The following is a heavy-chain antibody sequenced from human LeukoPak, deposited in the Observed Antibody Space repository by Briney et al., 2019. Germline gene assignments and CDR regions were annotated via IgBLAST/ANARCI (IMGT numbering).Heavy chain of an antibody. CDR2: IYHSGSA. CDR1: GYSITSGYN. CDR3: VRYCSSTTCYTRAVDY. D-gene: IGHD2-2*02. J-gene: IGHJ4*02. Sequence: TSETLSLTCTVSGYSITSGYNWAWIRQPPGKVLEWIGSIYHSGSAYYNPSLKSRATISVDTSKNQFSLKLSSVTAADTAVYYCVRYCSSTTCYTRAVDYWRQGTLVTVSS. V-gene: IGHV4-38-2*02.